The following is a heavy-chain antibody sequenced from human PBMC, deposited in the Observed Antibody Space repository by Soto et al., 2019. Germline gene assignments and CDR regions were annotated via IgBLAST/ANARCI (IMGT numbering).Heavy chain of an antibody. J-gene: IGHJ4*02. Sequence: QIPLVQSGDEVKKPGASVKVSCKASGYTFINYGIIWGRQAPGQGLEWMGWISVYNGHTKDAQNFQDRVTMTTDTSTTTAYMQLRSLRSDDTAVYYCARDGYGSSFDYWGQGSLVTVSS. CDR1: GYTFINYG. CDR3: ARDGYGSSFDY. CDR2: ISVYNGHT. D-gene: IGHD6-13*01. V-gene: IGHV1-18*01.